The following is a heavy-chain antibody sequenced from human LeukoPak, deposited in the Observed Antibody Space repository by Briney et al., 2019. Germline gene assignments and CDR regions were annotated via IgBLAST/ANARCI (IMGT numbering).Heavy chain of an antibody. V-gene: IGHV3-48*04. CDR1: GFTFSSYS. CDR2: ISSSGSTI. J-gene: IGHJ4*02. Sequence: GGSLRLSCAASGFTFSSYSMNWVRQAPGKGLEWVSYISSSGSTIYYADSVKGRFTISRDNAKNSLYLQMNSLRAEDTAVYYCASPARASYYDFWSGSNTDYWGQGTLVTVSS. CDR3: ASPARASYYDFWSGSNTDY. D-gene: IGHD3-3*01.